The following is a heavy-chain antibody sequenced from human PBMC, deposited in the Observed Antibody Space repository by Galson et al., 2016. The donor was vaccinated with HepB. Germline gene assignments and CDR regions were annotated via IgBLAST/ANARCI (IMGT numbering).Heavy chain of an antibody. CDR1: GFTFSSYG. CDR3: AKNDILTGYSAFDY. D-gene: IGHD3-9*01. Sequence: SLRLSCAASGFTFSSYGMNWVRQAPGKGLEWVAVISYDGSKKYYADSAKGRFTISRDNSKNTLYLQMNSLRAEDTAVYYCAKNDILTGYSAFDYWGQGTPVTVSS. CDR2: ISYDGSKK. V-gene: IGHV3-30*18. J-gene: IGHJ4*02.